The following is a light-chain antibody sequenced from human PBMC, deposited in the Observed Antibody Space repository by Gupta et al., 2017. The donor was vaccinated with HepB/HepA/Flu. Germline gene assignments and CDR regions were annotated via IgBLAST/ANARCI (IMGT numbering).Light chain of an antibody. V-gene: IGKV1-16*02. Sequence: DIQMTQSPSSLSASVGDRVTITCRASQAISNNLAWFQQKSGKAPKSLIYGASNLQSGVPSKFSGSGCGTDFTLTISNRQPEDFATYYCQQENSSPIAFGWGTKLDIK. CDR2: GAS. CDR3: QQENSSPIA. CDR1: QAISNN. J-gene: IGKJ4*01.